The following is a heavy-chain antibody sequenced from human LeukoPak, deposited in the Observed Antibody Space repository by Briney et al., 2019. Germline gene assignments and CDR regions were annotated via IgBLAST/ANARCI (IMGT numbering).Heavy chain of an antibody. V-gene: IGHV3-43*02. J-gene: IGHJ6*02. D-gene: IGHD4-11*01. CDR1: GFTFDDYA. CDR2: ISGDGGST. Sequence: GGSLRLSCAASGFTFDDYAMHWVRHAAGKGLEWVSLISGDGGSTYYADSVKGRFTNSRDNSKNSLYLQMNSLRTEDTALYYCAKDYPDYMKDYYYYYGMDVWGQGTTVTVSS. CDR3: AKDYPDYMKDYYYYYGMDV.